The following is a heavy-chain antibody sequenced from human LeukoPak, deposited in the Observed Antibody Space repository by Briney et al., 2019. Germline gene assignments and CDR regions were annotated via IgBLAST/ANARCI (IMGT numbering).Heavy chain of an antibody. CDR3: AKDRAEKHAFDY. Sequence: GGSLRLSCAASGFTFSSYAMNWVRQAPGKGLEWVSAISGGGGTTYYADSVKGRFTISRDNSKNTLYLQMNSLRAEDTAVYYYAKDRAEKHAFDYWGQGTLVTVSS. J-gene: IGHJ4*02. CDR1: GFTFSSYA. CDR2: ISGGGGTT. V-gene: IGHV3-23*01.